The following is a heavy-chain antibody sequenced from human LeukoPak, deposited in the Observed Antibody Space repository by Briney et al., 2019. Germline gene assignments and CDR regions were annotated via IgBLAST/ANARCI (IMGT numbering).Heavy chain of an antibody. CDR2: ISGSGGST. CDR1: GFTFSSYA. J-gene: IGHJ4*02. CDR3: AIRADSGYIKPFDY. V-gene: IGHV3-23*01. D-gene: IGHD5-12*01. Sequence: PGGSLRLSCEASGFTFSSYAMSWVRQAPGKGLEWVSAISGSGGSTYYADSVKGRFTISRDNSKNTLYLQMNSLRAEDTAVYYCAIRADSGYIKPFDYWGQGTLVTVSS.